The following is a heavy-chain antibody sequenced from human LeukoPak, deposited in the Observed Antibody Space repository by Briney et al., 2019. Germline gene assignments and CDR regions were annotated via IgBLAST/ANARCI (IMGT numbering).Heavy chain of an antibody. Sequence: GGSLRLSCAASGFTFSSYAMHWVRQAPGKGLEWVALIWYDGNNKYYADSVKGRFTISRDNSKNTLYLQLNSLRAEDTAVYYCARQHCSGGDCYFFDWGQGTLVTVSS. V-gene: IGHV3-33*08. CDR3: ARQHCSGGDCYFFD. D-gene: IGHD2-15*01. J-gene: IGHJ4*02. CDR1: GFTFSSYA. CDR2: IWYDGNNK.